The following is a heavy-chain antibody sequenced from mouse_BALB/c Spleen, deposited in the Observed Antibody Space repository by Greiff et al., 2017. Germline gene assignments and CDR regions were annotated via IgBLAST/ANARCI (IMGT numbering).Heavy chain of an antibody. CDR3: ASYYYGVIAY. CDR1: GFNIKDYY. V-gene: IGHV14-1*02. J-gene: IGHJ3*01. CDR2: IDPENGNT. Sequence: VQLQQSGAELVRPGALVKLSCKASGFNIKDYYMHWVKQRPEQGLEWIGWIDPENGNTIYDPKFQGKASITADTSSNTAYLQLSSLTSEDTAVYYCASYYYGVIAYWGQGTLVTVSA. D-gene: IGHD1-1*01.